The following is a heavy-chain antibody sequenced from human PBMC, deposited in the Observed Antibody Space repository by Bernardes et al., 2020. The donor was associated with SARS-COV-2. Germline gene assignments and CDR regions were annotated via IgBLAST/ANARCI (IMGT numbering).Heavy chain of an antibody. J-gene: IGHJ6*02. CDR2: IWYDGSNK. CDR1: GFTFSSYG. CDR3: ARDVPYNWNDASYYGMDV. V-gene: IGHV3-33*01. Sequence: GGSLRLSCAASGFTFSSYGMHWVRQAPGKGLEWVAVIWYDGSNKYYADSVKGRFTISRDNSKNTLYLQMNSLRAEDTAVYYCARDVPYNWNDASYYGMDVWGQGTTVTVSS. D-gene: IGHD1-1*01.